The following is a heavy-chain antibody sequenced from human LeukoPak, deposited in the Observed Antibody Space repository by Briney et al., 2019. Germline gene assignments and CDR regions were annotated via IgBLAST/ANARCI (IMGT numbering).Heavy chain of an antibody. V-gene: IGHV3-23*01. CDR2: LSGTGITT. Sequence: PGGSLRLSCAASGFTFSNSAVSWVRQAPGKGLEWVSTLSGTGITTYYADSVKGRFTISRDNAKNSLYLQVNSLRAEDTAVYYCARAPQYNWNDVSENDAFDIWGQGTMVTVSS. J-gene: IGHJ3*02. D-gene: IGHD1-1*01. CDR3: ARAPQYNWNDVSENDAFDI. CDR1: GFTFSNSA.